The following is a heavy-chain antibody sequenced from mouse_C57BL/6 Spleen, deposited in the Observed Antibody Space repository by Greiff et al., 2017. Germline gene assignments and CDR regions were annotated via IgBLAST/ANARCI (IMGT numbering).Heavy chain of an antibody. V-gene: IGHV5-17*01. Sequence: EVQLQESGGGLVKPGGSLKLSCAASGFTFSDYGMHWVRQAPEKGLEWVAYISGGSSTIYYADTVKGRFTISRDNAKNTLFLQMTSLRSEDTAMYYCARELRYYYGSSPYAMDYWGQGTSVTVSS. CDR2: ISGGSSTI. J-gene: IGHJ4*01. CDR3: ARELRYYYGSSPYAMDY. D-gene: IGHD1-1*01. CDR1: GFTFSDYG.